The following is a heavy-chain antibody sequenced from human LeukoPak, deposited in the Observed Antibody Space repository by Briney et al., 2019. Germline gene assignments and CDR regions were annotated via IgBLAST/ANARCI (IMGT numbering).Heavy chain of an antibody. V-gene: IGHV4-39*01. Sequence: NPSETLSLTCTVSGGSISSSSYYWGWIRQPPGKGLEWIGSIYYSGSTYYNPSLKSRVTISVDTSKNQFSLKLSSVTAADTAVYYCVGGIAAAGENDYWGQGTLVTVSS. J-gene: IGHJ4*02. CDR2: IYYSGST. D-gene: IGHD6-13*01. CDR3: VGGIAAAGENDY. CDR1: GGSISSSSYY.